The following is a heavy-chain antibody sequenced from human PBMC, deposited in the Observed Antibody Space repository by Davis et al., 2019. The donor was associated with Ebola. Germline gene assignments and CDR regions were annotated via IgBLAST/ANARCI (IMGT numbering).Heavy chain of an antibody. V-gene: IGHV4-34*01. D-gene: IGHD5-12*01. CDR2: INHSGST. CDR3: ARGRGKWLRFYGMDV. CDR1: GRSFSGYY. J-gene: IGHJ6*02. Sequence: SQTLSPTCAVYGRSFSGYYWSWIRQPPGKGLEWIGEINHSGSTNYNPSLKSRVTISVDTSKNQFYLKLSSVTAADTAVYYCARGRGKWLRFYGMDVWGQGTTVTVSS.